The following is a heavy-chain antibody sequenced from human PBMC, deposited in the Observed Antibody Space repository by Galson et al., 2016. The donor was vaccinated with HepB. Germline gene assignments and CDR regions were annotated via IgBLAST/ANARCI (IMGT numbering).Heavy chain of an antibody. Sequence: SETLSLTCAVYSGSFSDYPWSWIRQPPGKGLEWIGEINDSGSTNYNPSLKSRVIISVDTSKKQFSLKLGSVTAADTAVYYCARRDSNYYSASGSYSTIVEYNWFDSWGQGTLVTVSS. J-gene: IGHJ5*01. D-gene: IGHD3-10*01. V-gene: IGHV4-34*01. CDR3: ARRDSNYYSASGSYSTIVEYNWFDS. CDR2: INDSGST. CDR1: SGSFSDYP.